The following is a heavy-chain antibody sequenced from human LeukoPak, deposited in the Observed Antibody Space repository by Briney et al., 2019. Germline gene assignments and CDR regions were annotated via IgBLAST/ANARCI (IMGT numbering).Heavy chain of an antibody. CDR2: ISRSSSAI. V-gene: IGHV3-48*04. J-gene: IGHJ4*02. Sequence: QPGGSLRLSCAASGFTFSSYSMNWVRQAPGKGLEWVSYISRSSSAIYYADSVKGRFTISRDNAKNSLYLQMNSLRAEDTAVYYCARGGPDSQLWFPEDLDYWGQGTLVTVSS. D-gene: IGHD5-18*01. CDR3: ARGGPDSQLWFPEDLDY. CDR1: GFTFSSYS.